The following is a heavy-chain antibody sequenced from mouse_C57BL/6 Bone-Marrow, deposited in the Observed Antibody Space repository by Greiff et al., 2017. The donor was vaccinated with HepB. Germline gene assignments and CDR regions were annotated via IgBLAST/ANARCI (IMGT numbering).Heavy chain of an antibody. CDR1: GYTFTDYY. V-gene: IGHV1-19*01. J-gene: IGHJ3*01. D-gene: IGHD1-2*01. CDR2: INPYNGGT. CDR3: TRANFAY. Sequence: DVQLQESGPVLVKPGASVKMSCKASGYTFTDYYMNWVKQSHGKSLEWIGVINPYNGGTSYNQKFKGKATITADTSSNTAYLQLSSLTSEDTAVYYCTRANFAYWGQGTLVTVSA.